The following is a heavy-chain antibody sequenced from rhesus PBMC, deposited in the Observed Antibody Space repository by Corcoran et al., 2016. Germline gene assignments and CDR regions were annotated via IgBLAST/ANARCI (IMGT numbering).Heavy chain of an antibody. V-gene: IGHV4-173*01. J-gene: IGHJ2*01. D-gene: IGHD5-12*01. CDR2: ISGSGGST. Sequence: QLQLQESGPGLVKPSATLSLTCAVSGGSISSNYWSWIRQPPGKGLEWNGRISGSGGSTDYNPSLKSRVTISTDTSKNQFSLKLSSVTAADTAVHYCARWVYSYSLGTWYFDLWGPGTPITISS. CDR1: GGSISSNY. CDR3: ARWVYSYSLGTWYFDL.